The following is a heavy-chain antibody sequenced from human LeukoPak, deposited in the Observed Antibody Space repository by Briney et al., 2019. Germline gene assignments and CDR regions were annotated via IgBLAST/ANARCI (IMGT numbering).Heavy chain of an antibody. CDR1: GFTFSTYA. D-gene: IGHD5-12*01. V-gene: IGHV3-23*01. CDR3: AKRLFVGIYKWLEYFDY. Sequence: GGTLRLSCAASGFTFSTYAMNWVRQAPGKGLEWVSAISGSGGSTYYADSVKGRFTISRDNSKNTLYLQMNSLRAEDTAIYYCAKRLFVGIYKWLEYFDYWGQGTLVTVSS. J-gene: IGHJ4*02. CDR2: ISGSGGST.